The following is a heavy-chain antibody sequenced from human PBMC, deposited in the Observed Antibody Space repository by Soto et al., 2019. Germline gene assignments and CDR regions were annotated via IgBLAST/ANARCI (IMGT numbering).Heavy chain of an antibody. CDR1: GYTFTSYG. V-gene: IGHV1-18*04. Sequence: GASVKVSCKASGYTFTSYGISWVRQAPGQGLEWMGWISAYNGNTNYAQKLQGRVTMTTDTSTSTAYMELRSLRSDDTAVYYCARDVEYQLLPVGYYYYGMDVWGQGTTVT. CDR3: ARDVEYQLLPVGYYYYGMDV. CDR2: ISAYNGNT. J-gene: IGHJ6*02. D-gene: IGHD2-2*01.